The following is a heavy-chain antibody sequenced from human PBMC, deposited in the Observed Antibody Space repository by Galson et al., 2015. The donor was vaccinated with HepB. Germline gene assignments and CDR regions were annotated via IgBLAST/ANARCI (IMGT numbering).Heavy chain of an antibody. J-gene: IGHJ5*02. CDR3: ATRYCTCTSCAFDP. D-gene: IGHD2-2*01. Sequence: TLSLTCAVSGGSIGSGGYSWSWIRQPPGTALEWIGYIYHRGSTYYNPSLKSRVTISLDRSKNHFSLKLTSVTAADTAVYYCATRYCTCTSCAFDPWCQGTLVPVSS. CDR2: IYHRGST. V-gene: IGHV4-30-2*01. CDR1: GGSIGSGGYS.